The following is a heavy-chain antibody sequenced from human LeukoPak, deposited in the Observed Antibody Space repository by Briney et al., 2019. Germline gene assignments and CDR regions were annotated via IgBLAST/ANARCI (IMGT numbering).Heavy chain of an antibody. J-gene: IGHJ3*02. CDR2: IIPIFGTA. D-gene: IGHD6-6*01. V-gene: IGHV1-69*05. CDR3: ARVSSSSDAFDI. Sequence: MGGIIPIFGTANYAQKFQGRVTITTDESTSTAYMEPSSLRSEDTAVYYCARVSSSSDAFDIWGQGTMVTVSS.